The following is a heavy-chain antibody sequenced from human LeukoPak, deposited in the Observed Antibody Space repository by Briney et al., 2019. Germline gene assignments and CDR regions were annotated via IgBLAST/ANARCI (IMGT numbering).Heavy chain of an antibody. J-gene: IGHJ4*02. CDR2: IIPIFGTA. CDR1: GGTFSSYA. D-gene: IGHD3-3*01. V-gene: IGHV1-69*05. Sequence: SVKVSCKASGGTFSSYAISWVRQAPGQGLEWMGGIIPIFGTANYAQKFQGRVTITTDESTSTAYMELSSLRSEDTAVYYCARGVRYDFWSGYNWGQGTLVTVSS. CDR3: ARGVRYDFWSGYN.